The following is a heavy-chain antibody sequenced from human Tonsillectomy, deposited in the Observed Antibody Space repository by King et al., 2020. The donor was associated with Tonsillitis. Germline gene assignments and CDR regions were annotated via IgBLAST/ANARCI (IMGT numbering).Heavy chain of an antibody. D-gene: IGHD3-22*01. CDR1: GLSLSTSGAG. Sequence: ITLKESGPTLVKPTQTITLTCTFSGLSLSTSGAGVGWIRQPPGKALEWLALIYWDDDKRYSPSLKSRLTITKDTSKNQVVLTMTNMDPVDTATYYCAQSLRTGGGYYGAEYFQHWGQGTLVTVSS. CDR2: IYWDDDK. V-gene: IGHV2-5*02. CDR3: AQSLRTGGGYYGAEYFQH. J-gene: IGHJ1*01.